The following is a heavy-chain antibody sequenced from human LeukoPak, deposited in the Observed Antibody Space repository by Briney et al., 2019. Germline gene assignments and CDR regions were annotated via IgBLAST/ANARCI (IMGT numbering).Heavy chain of an antibody. V-gene: IGHV4-4*02. J-gene: IGHJ6*03. CDR2: VYHSGST. CDR3: ARQVEEGYYGSGNSPNYYYYYMDV. CDR1: GFTFSSYW. Sequence: GSLRLSCAASGFTFSSYWMSWVRQAPGKGLEWIGEVYHSGSTNYSPSLKSRVTISVDTSKNQFSLKLSSVTAADTAVYYCARQVEEGYYGSGNSPNYYYYYMDVWGKGTTVTISS. D-gene: IGHD3-10*01.